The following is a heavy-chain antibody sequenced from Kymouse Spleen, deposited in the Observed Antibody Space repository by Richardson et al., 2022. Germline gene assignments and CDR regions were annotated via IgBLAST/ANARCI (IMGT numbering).Heavy chain of an antibody. D-gene: IGHD1-7*01. CDR1: GFTFSSYS. J-gene: IGHJ3*02. Sequence: EVQLVESGGGLVQPGGSLRLSCAASGFTFSSYSMNWVRQAPGKGLEWVSYISSSSSTIYYADSVKGRFTISRDNAKNSLYLQMNSLRDEDTAVYYCARDRYNWNYESAFDIWGQGTMVTVSS. CDR2: ISSSSSTI. CDR3: ARDRYNWNYESAFDI. V-gene: IGHV3-48*02.